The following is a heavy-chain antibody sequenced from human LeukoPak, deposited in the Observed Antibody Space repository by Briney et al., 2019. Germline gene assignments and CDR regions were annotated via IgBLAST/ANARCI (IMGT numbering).Heavy chain of an antibody. CDR3: ARDRGMGSGSYYGWFDP. Sequence: GGSLRLSCAASGFTFSSYAMHWVRQAPGKGLEWVAVISYDGSNKYYADSVKGRFTISRDNSKNTLYLQMNSLRAEDTAVYYCARDRGMGSGSYYGWFDPWGHGTLVTVSS. CDR1: GFTFSSYA. CDR2: ISYDGSNK. J-gene: IGHJ5*02. D-gene: IGHD3-10*01. V-gene: IGHV3-30*04.